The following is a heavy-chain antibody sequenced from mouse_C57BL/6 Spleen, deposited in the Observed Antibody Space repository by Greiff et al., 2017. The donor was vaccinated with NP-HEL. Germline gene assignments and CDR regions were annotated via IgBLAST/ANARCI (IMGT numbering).Heavy chain of an antibody. CDR2: INPSTGGT. Sequence: VQLKQSGPELVKPGASVKISCKASGYSFTGYYMNWVKQSPEKSLEWIGEINPSTGGTTYNQKFKAKATLTVDKSSSTAYMQLKSLTSEDSAVYYCARSGDVSYWGQGTTLTVSS. CDR3: ARSGDVSY. D-gene: IGHD3-1*01. J-gene: IGHJ2*01. V-gene: IGHV1-42*01. CDR1: GYSFTGYY.